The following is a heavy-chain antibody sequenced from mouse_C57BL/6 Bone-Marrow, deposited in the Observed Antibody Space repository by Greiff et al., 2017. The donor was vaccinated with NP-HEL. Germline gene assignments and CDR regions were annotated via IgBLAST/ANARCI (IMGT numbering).Heavy chain of an antibody. J-gene: IGHJ2*01. CDR1: GFNIKDYY. V-gene: IGHV14-2*01. CDR2: IDPEDGET. Sequence: VHVKQSGAELVKPGASVKLSCTASGFNIKDYYMHWVKQRPEQGLEWIGRIDPEDGETKYAAKFQGKATITADTSSNTAYLQLSSLTSEDTAVYYCARDYYGSSYDYWGQGTTLTVSS. D-gene: IGHD1-1*01. CDR3: ARDYYGSSYDY.